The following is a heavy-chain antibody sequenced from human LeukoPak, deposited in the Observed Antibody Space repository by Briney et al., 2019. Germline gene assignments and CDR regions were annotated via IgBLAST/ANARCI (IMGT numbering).Heavy chain of an antibody. D-gene: IGHD1-7*01. CDR2: ISYDGSNK. CDR1: GFTFSSYA. J-gene: IGHJ4*02. V-gene: IGHV3-30-3*01. Sequence: PGGSLRLSCAASGFTFSSYAMHWVRQAPGKGLEWVAVISYDGSNKYYADSVKGRFTISRDNSKNTLYLQMNSLRAEDTAVYYCNWNYVSRSFTEDYWGQGTLVTVSS. CDR3: NWNYVSRSFTEDY.